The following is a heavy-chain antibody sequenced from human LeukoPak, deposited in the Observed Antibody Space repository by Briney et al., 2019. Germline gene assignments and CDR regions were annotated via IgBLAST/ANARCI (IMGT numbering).Heavy chain of an antibody. D-gene: IGHD5-18*01. V-gene: IGHV1-2*02. CDR3: ARGSFCADAPLVLDYFHH. J-gene: IGHJ1*01. CDR2: INPNSGGT. Sequence: ASVKVSCKASGYTFTGYYIHWVRQAPGQGLEWMGWINPNSGGTNYAQKFQGRVTMTRDTSISTAYMELSRLRADDTAVYYCARGSFCADAPLVLDYFHHWGQGILVTDSS. CDR1: GYTFTGYY.